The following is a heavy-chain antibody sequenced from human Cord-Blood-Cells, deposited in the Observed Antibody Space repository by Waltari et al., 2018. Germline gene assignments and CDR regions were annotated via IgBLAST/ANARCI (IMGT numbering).Heavy chain of an antibody. V-gene: IGHV4-39*01. CDR2: IYYSWST. D-gene: IGHD3-3*01. CDR3: ARGNVLRFLEWLLPLDY. J-gene: IGHJ4*02. Sequence: QLQLQESGPGLVTPSATLSLTCTVHGCALRSSSYYCVWIRCPLGKGLEWIGSIYYSWSTYYNPSLKSRVTISVDTSKNQFSLKLSSVTAADTAVYYCARGNVLRFLEWLLPLDYWGQGTLVTVSS. CDR1: GCALRSSSYY.